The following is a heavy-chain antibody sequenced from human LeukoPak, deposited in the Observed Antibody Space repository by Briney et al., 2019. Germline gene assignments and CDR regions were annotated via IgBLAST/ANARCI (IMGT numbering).Heavy chain of an antibody. V-gene: IGHV3-53*01. D-gene: IGHD6-6*01. Sequence: GGSLRLSCAASVFTVSSTYMSWVRQAPGKGLEWVSVIYSGGSTYYADSVKGRFTISRDNSKNTLYLQMNSLRAEDTAAYYCARDRLNSSSSEDYWGQGTLVTVS. CDR3: ARDRLNSSSSEDY. CDR2: IYSGGST. CDR1: VFTVSSTY. J-gene: IGHJ4*02.